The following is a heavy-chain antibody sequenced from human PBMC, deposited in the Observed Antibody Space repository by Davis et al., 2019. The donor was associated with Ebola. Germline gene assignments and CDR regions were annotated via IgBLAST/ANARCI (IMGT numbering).Heavy chain of an antibody. D-gene: IGHD2-2*01. CDR2: ISGYNGNT. CDR3: ARLGPRLVEPAAMNWFDP. Sequence: ASVKVSCKASGYIFISYGISWVRQAPGQGLEWMGWISGYNGNTNYAQKFQGRVTMTTDTSTSTAYMELRSLRSDDTAVYYCARLGPRLVEPAAMNWFDPWGQGTLVTVSS. CDR1: GYIFISYG. J-gene: IGHJ5*02. V-gene: IGHV1-18*01.